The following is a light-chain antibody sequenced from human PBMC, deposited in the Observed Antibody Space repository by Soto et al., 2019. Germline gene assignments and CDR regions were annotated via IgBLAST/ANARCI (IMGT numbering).Light chain of an antibody. CDR3: SSYTGSNTLYV. CDR1: SSDVGAYDY. CDR2: EVT. Sequence: QSALTQPASVSGSPGQSITISCTGTSSDVGAYDYVSWYQQHPGKAPKLMIYEVTNRPSGVSNRFSASKSGDTASLTISGLQAEDDADYYCSSYTGSNTLYVFGTGTKLTVL. J-gene: IGLJ1*01. V-gene: IGLV2-14*01.